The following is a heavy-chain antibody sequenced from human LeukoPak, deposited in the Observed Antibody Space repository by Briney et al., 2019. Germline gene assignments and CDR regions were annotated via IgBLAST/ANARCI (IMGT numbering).Heavy chain of an antibody. CDR2: IYVTEST. V-gene: IGHV4-4*07. Sequence: TSETLSLTCTVSGGSITSYYWSWIRQPAGKGLEWIGRIYVTESTNYNPSLKSRVTISIDTSKNQFSLKLTSVTAADTAVYYCAREAYYYDSSGYYGRYFDYWGQGTLVTVSS. J-gene: IGHJ4*02. CDR3: AREAYYYDSSGYYGRYFDY. CDR1: GGSITSYY. D-gene: IGHD3-22*01.